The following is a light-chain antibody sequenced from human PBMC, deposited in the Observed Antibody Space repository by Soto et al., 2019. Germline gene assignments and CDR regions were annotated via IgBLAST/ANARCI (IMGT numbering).Light chain of an antibody. V-gene: IGKV1-27*01. CDR2: AAS. Sequence: DIQMTQSPSSLSASLGDRVTITCRASQGIGVYLAWFQQKPGNVPRLLIYAASALQSGVPSRFSGGGSGTDFTLTINSLQPEDVATYYCQKYNSAPRTFGGGTKVEIK. J-gene: IGKJ4*01. CDR3: QKYNSAPRT. CDR1: QGIGVY.